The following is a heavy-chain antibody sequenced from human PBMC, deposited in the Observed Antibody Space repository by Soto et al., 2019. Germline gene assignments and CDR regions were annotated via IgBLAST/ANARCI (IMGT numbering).Heavy chain of an antibody. Sequence: GGSLRLSCAASGFTFSTYAMNWVRQAPGKGLEWVSAISDSGGRTYYVDSVKGRFTISRDNSKNTLYLQMNSLRGEDTAVYFCVKEVVNSGWTYFDYWGQGTLVTVSS. J-gene: IGHJ4*02. CDR2: ISDSGGRT. CDR3: VKEVVNSGWTYFDY. CDR1: GFTFSTYA. D-gene: IGHD5-12*01. V-gene: IGHV3-23*01.